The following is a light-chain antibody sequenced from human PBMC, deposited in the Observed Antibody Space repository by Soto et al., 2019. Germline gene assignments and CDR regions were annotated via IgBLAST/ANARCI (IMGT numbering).Light chain of an antibody. V-gene: IGLV2-14*03. CDR2: DVN. CDR3: SSYSGSSTLVV. CDR1: SSDVGRYNY. Sequence: QSALTQPASVSGSPGQSITISCTGTSSDVGRYNYVSWYQQHPGKAPKLMIYDVNHRPSGVSNRFSGSKSGNTASLTISGLQAEDEADYYCSSYSGSSTLVVFGGGTKLTVL. J-gene: IGLJ2*01.